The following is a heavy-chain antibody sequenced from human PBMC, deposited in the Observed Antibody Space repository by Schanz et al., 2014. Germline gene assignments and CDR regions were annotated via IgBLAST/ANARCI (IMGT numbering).Heavy chain of an antibody. CDR3: TRGGYSYALSAFDI. V-gene: IGHV1-8*01. J-gene: IGHJ3*02. CDR2: MNPNSGNT. Sequence: QVQLVQSGAEVKKPGASVKVSCKASGYNITSNDVTWVRQATGQGLEWMGWMNPNSGNTGYAQKFQGRVTMTRNTSISTAYMELSSLRSEDTALYYCTRGGYSYALSAFDIWGQGTMITVSS. D-gene: IGHD5-18*01. CDR1: GYNITSND.